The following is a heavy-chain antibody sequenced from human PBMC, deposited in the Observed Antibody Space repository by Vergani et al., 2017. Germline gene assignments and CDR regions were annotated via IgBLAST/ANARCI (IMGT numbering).Heavy chain of an antibody. CDR2: IYYSGRT. V-gene: IGHV4-59*01. D-gene: IGHD6-13*01. CDR1: GGSISSYY. CDR3: ARGIAGLGY. J-gene: IGHJ4*02. Sequence: QVQLQESGPGLVKPSETLSLTCTVSGGSISSYYWSWIRQPPGKGLEWIGYIYYSGRTNYNTSLKSRVTISVDTSKNQFSLKLSSVTAADTAVYYCARGIAGLGYWGQGTLVTVSS.